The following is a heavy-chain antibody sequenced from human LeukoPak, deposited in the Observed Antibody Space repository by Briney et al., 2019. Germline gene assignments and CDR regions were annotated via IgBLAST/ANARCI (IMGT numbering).Heavy chain of an antibody. CDR3: ARASRCYDILTGYYKNGMDV. CDR1: GFTFSSYW. V-gene: IGHV3-7*01. Sequence: PGGSLRLSCAASGFTFSSYWMSWVRQAPGKGLEWVANIKQDGSEKYYVDSVKGRFTISRDNAKNSLYLQMNSLRAEDTAVYYCARASRCYDILTGYYKNGMDVWGQGTTVTVSS. CDR2: IKQDGSEK. J-gene: IGHJ6*02. D-gene: IGHD3-9*01.